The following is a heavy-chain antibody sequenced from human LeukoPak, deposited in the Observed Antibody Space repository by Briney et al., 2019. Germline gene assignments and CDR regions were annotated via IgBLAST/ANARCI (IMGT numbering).Heavy chain of an antibody. V-gene: IGHV3-53*01. CDR3: ATTVTTWGVFDY. D-gene: IGHD4-17*01. Sequence: GGSLRLSCAASGFTVSSNYMSCVRQAPGKGLEWVSVIYSGGSTYYADSVKGRFTISRDNSKNTLYLQMNSLRAEDTAVYYCATTVTTWGVFDYWGQGTLVTVSS. J-gene: IGHJ4*02. CDR2: IYSGGST. CDR1: GFTVSSNY.